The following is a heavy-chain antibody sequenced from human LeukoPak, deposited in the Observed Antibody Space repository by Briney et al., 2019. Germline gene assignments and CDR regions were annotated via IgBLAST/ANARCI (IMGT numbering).Heavy chain of an antibody. CDR1: GFTFSSYW. V-gene: IGHV3-74*01. Sequence: GSLRLSCAASGFTFSSYWMHWVRQAPGKGLAWVSRINSDGSSTSYADSVKGRFTISRDNAKNTLYLQMNSLRAEDTAVYYCARLDTAMANPSDYWGQGTLVTVSS. D-gene: IGHD5-18*01. CDR3: ARLDTAMANPSDY. J-gene: IGHJ4*02. CDR2: INSDGSST.